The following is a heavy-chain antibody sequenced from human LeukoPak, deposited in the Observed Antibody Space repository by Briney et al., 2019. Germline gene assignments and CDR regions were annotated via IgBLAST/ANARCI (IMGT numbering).Heavy chain of an antibody. CDR3: ARLGSARWFDY. CDR1: GGSISSYY. V-gene: IGHV4-59*08. D-gene: IGHD6-6*01. J-gene: IGHJ4*02. CDR2: IYYSGST. Sequence: TSETLSLTCTVSGGSISSYYWSWIRQPPGKGLEWIGYIYYSGSTNCNPSLKSRVTISVDTSKTQFSLKLSSVTAADTAVYYCARLGSARWFDYWGQGTLVTVSS.